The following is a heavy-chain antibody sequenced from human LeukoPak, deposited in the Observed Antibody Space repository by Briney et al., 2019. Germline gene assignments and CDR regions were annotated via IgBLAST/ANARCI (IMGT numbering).Heavy chain of an antibody. Sequence: PGGSLRLSCAASGFTFSSYAMSWVRQAPGKGLGWVSTITGSGGSTHYADSVKGRFTISRDNSKNTLYLQMNSLRAEDTAVYYCARCGRGGAIQFDYWGRGTLVTVSS. D-gene: IGHD3-16*02. CDR3: ARCGRGGAIQFDY. CDR2: ITGSGGST. V-gene: IGHV3-23*01. J-gene: IGHJ4*02. CDR1: GFTFSSYA.